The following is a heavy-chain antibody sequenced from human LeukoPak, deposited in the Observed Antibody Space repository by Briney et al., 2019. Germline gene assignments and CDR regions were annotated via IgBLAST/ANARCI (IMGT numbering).Heavy chain of an antibody. V-gene: IGHV3-21*01. D-gene: IGHD4-17*01. Sequence: GGSLRLSCAPSGFTFSSYSMNWVRQAPGKGLEWVSSISSSSSYIYYADSEKGRFTISRDNAKISLYLQMTSLRAEETAVYYCARDLDYGDYAFDYWGQGTLVTVSS. J-gene: IGHJ4*02. CDR2: ISSSSSYI. CDR1: GFTFSSYS. CDR3: ARDLDYGDYAFDY.